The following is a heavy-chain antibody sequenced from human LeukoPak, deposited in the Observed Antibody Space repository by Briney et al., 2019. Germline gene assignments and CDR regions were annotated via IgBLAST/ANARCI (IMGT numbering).Heavy chain of an antibody. CDR1: GFTFSSYT. J-gene: IGHJ4*02. Sequence: GGSLRLSCAASGFTFSSYTMNWVRQAPGTGLEWVSYISSSSSTIYYADSVKGRFTISRDNAKNSLYLQMNSLRAEDTAVYYCARGGGRYGDYWGQGTLVTVSS. D-gene: IGHD5-18*01. V-gene: IGHV3-48*01. CDR2: ISSSSSTI. CDR3: ARGGGRYGDY.